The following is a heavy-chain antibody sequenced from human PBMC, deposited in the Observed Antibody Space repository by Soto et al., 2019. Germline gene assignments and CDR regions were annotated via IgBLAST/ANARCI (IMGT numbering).Heavy chain of an antibody. J-gene: IGHJ4*02. D-gene: IGHD3-9*01. CDR2: ISSSSSYI. CDR1: GFTFSSYS. V-gene: IGHV3-21*01. CDR3: ARDARGMPNYDILTGPIDY. Sequence: GGSLRLSCAASGFTFSSYSMNWVRQAPGKGLEWVSSISSSSSYIYYADSVKGRFTISRDNAKNSLYLQMNSLRAEDTAVYYCARDARGMPNYDILTGPIDYWGQGTLVTVSS.